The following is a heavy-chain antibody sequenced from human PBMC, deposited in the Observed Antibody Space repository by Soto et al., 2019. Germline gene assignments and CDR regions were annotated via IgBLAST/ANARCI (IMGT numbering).Heavy chain of an antibody. V-gene: IGHV4-4*02. D-gene: IGHD6-19*01. CDR3: ARSGWTQLYFDF. Sequence: QVQLQESGPGLVKPSGTLSLTCAVSNGSISSNNWWSWVRQPPGKGLEWIGEIYHGGSTNYNPSLKKRVTLSVDKSKNQFSLTLSSVTAADTTVYYCARSGWTQLYFDFWGQGTLVTVSS. CDR2: IYHGGST. CDR1: NGSISSNNW. J-gene: IGHJ4*02.